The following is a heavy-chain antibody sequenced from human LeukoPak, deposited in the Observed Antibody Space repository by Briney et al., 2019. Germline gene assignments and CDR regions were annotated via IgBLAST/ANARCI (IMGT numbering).Heavy chain of an antibody. CDR2: ISGKGDDT. Sequence: GGSLKLSCAASGLTFKNYAMTWVRQAPWKGLEWVSTISGKGDDTFYADSVKGRFTISRDNSKNTLSLQMNSLRADDTALYYCAKGGHFSWFDPWGQGTLVIVSS. V-gene: IGHV3-23*01. CDR3: AKGGHFSWFDP. J-gene: IGHJ5*02. D-gene: IGHD1-26*01. CDR1: GLTFKNYA.